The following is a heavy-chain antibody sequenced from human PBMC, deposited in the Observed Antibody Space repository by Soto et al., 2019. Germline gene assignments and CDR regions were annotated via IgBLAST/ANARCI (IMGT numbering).Heavy chain of an antibody. Sequence: SETLSLTCTVSGGSISSGDYCWSWIRQPPGKGLEWIGYIYYSGSTYYNPSLKSRVTISVDTSKNQFSLKLSSVTAADTAVYYCARDGYYDSSGYYYDYWGQGTLVTVSS. V-gene: IGHV4-30-4*01. CDR1: GGSISSGDYC. D-gene: IGHD3-22*01. J-gene: IGHJ4*02. CDR2: IYYSGST. CDR3: ARDGYYDSSGYYYDY.